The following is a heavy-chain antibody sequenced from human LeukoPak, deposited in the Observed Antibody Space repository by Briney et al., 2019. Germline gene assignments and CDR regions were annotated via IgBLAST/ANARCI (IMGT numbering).Heavy chain of an antibody. Sequence: SQTLSLTCAISGDSVSSNTAAWNWVRQSPSRGLEWLGRTYYRSKWYNDYALSLRGRITINPDTSKNQFSLQLHFVTPEDTAVCFCARGVSNSRGDWLDPWGEGTLVTVSS. CDR3: ARGVSNSRGDWLDP. J-gene: IGHJ5*02. CDR2: TYYRSKWYN. D-gene: IGHD4-23*01. V-gene: IGHV6-1*01. CDR1: GDSVSSNTAA.